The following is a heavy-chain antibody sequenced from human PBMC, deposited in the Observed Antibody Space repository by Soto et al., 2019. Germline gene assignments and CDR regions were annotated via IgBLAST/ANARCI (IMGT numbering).Heavy chain of an antibody. CDR1: GGSFNTYF. CDR2: INHSGST. J-gene: IGHJ4*02. CDR3: ARGQDFWSGYPFDY. Sequence: QVQLQQWGAGLLKPSETLSLTCAVYGGSFNTYFWSWIRQPPGKGLEWIGEINHSGSTKYNPSLKSRVTISVDTSKNQLFLKLNSVTAADTAVYYCARGQDFWSGYPFDYWGQGTLVTVSS. V-gene: IGHV4-34*01. D-gene: IGHD3-3*01.